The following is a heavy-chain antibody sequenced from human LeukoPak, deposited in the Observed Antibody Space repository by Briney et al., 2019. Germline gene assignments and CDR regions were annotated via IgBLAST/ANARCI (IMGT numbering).Heavy chain of an antibody. Sequence: GMSLRLSCAASGFGFDDFATHWVRQVPGKGLEWISGSTWNGGPIGYAESVKGRFTISRDNAKNFLYLQMNTLRPEDTALYYCARAHQVLMIASAFDVWGQGTMVTVSS. J-gene: IGHJ3*01. D-gene: IGHD3-22*01. V-gene: IGHV3-9*01. CDR3: ARAHQVLMIASAFDV. CDR1: GFGFDDFA. CDR2: STWNGGPI.